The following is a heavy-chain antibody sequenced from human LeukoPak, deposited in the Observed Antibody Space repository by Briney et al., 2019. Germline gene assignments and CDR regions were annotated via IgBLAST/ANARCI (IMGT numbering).Heavy chain of an antibody. D-gene: IGHD3-10*01. V-gene: IGHV3-23*01. CDR3: AKKNDYYGSGSSGPFDY. J-gene: IGHJ4*02. CDR1: GFTFTSYA. CDR2: ISGSGGST. Sequence: SGGSLRLSCAASGFTFTSYAMSWVRQAPGKGLDWVSAISGSGGSTYYADSVKGRFTISRDDSKNTLYLQMNSLRAEDTAVYYCAKKNDYYGSGSSGPFDYWGQGTLVTVSS.